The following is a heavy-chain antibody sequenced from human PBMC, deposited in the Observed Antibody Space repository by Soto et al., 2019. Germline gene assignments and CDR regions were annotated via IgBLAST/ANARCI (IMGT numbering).Heavy chain of an antibody. CDR1: GGTFNNLA. CDR3: ATDGQITTFGVASAPYALDG. D-gene: IGHD3-3*01. Sequence: QVQLVQSGAEVKRPGSSVKVSCKASGGTFNNLAISWVRQAPGQGLEWMGGIIPLLGTGNYAQKFQGRVTITADESTSTAYMELNSLRSEDTAVYDCATDGQITTFGVASAPYALDGWGQGTTVTVSS. CDR2: IIPLLGTG. J-gene: IGHJ6*02. V-gene: IGHV1-69*12.